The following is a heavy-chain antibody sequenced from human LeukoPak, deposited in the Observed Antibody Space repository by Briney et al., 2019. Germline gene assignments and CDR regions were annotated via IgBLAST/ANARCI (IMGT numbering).Heavy chain of an antibody. CDR2: IYFRGST. J-gene: IGHJ5*02. V-gene: IGHV4-39*01. CDR3: ARLGYSSWNWFDR. Sequence: SETLSLTCTVSGGSISSSSYYWGWIRQPPGKGLEWIGSIYFRGSTYYNPSLKSRVTISVNTSKNQFSLKLSSVTAADTAVYYCARLGYSSWNWFDRWGQGTLVTVSS. CDR1: GGSISSSSYY. D-gene: IGHD6-19*01.